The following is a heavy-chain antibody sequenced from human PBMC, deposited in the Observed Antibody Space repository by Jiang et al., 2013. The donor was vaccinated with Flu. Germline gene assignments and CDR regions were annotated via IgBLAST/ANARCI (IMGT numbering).Heavy chain of an antibody. J-gene: IGHJ2*01. CDR1: GGSISSYY. V-gene: IGHV4-59*01. Sequence: PGLVKPSETLSLTCTVSGGSISSYYWSWIRQPPGKGLEWIGYIYYSGSTNYNPSLKSRVTISVDTSKNQFSLKLSSVTAADTAVYYCARSITIFGVAHWYFDLWGRGTLVTVSS. CDR2: IYYSGST. CDR3: ARSITIFGVAHWYFDL. D-gene: IGHD3-3*01.